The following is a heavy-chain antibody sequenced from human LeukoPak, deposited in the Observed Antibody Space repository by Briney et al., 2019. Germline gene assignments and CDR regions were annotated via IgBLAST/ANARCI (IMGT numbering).Heavy chain of an antibody. J-gene: IGHJ5*02. D-gene: IGHD3-10*01. CDR3: ARGAMVRGVIMYNWFDP. CDR2: INHSGST. V-gene: IGHV4-34*01. CDR1: GGSFSGYY. Sequence: SETLSLTCAIYGGSFSGYYWSWIRQPPGKGLEWIGEINHSGSTNYNPSLKSRVTISVDTSKNQFSLKLSSVTAADTAVYYCARGAMVRGVIMYNWFDPWGQGTLVTVSS.